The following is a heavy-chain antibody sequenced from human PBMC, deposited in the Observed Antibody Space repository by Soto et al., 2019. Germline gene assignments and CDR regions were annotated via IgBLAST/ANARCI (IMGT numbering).Heavy chain of an antibody. CDR1: GGSFTSNNW. Sequence: AETLSLTCAVSGGSFTSNNWWTWVRQPPGQGLEWIGEIYRTGSTNYNPSLKSRVTISLDKSENQFSLKVTSLTAADTAVYYCASRDPGTSVDYWGQGTLVTVSS. D-gene: IGHD1-7*01. CDR2: IYRTGST. CDR3: ASRDPGTSVDY. J-gene: IGHJ4*02. V-gene: IGHV4-4*02.